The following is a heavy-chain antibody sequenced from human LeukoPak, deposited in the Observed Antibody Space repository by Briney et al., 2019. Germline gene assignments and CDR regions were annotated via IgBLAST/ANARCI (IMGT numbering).Heavy chain of an antibody. CDR2: IKCSGSEK. Sequence: GGSLTLSCAASGFTFSSYWMSWVRQAPGKGLEWVGYIKCSGSEKYYIHTVTVRFTITRDNAENSLYLQMNSLEPEATAVYDYARARDYGSGKANAFDIWGQGTMVTVSS. CDR1: GFTFSSYW. D-gene: IGHD3-10*01. J-gene: IGHJ3*02. CDR3: ARARDYGSGKANAFDI. V-gene: IGHV3-7*05.